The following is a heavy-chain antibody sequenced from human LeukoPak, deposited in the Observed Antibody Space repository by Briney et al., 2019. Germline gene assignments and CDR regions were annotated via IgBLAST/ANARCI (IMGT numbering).Heavy chain of an antibody. V-gene: IGHV3-11*01. CDR3: ARGGYSSSFGYYYYYMDV. Sequence: GGSLRLSCAASGFTLSDYYMSWIRQAPGKGLEWVSYISSSGSTIYYADSVKGRFTISRDNAKNSLYLQMNSLRAEDTAAYYCARGGYSSSFGYYYYYMDVWGKGTTVTVSS. CDR2: ISSSGSTI. D-gene: IGHD6-6*01. CDR1: GFTLSDYY. J-gene: IGHJ6*03.